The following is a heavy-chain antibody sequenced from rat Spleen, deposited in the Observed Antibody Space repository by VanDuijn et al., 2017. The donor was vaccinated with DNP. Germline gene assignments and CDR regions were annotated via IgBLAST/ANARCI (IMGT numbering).Heavy chain of an antibody. V-gene: IGHV3-1*01. D-gene: IGHD1-12*02. CDR2: INFSGST. Sequence: EVQFQESGPGLVKPSQSLSLTCSVTGYSITSNYWGWIRKFPGNKMEWMGYINFSGSTSYNPSLKSRISITRDTSKNQFFLHLNSVTIEDTATYYCARSNTYYDGTYYYWYFDFWGPGTMVTVSS. J-gene: IGHJ1*01. CDR1: GYSITSNY. CDR3: ARSNTYYDGTYYYWYFDF.